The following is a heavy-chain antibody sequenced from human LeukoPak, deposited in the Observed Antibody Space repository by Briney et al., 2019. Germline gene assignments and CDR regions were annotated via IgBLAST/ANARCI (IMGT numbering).Heavy chain of an antibody. CDR3: ARYSGSYHGFDY. D-gene: IGHD1-26*01. J-gene: IGHJ4*02. V-gene: IGHV3-7*04. Sequence: GGSLRLSCAASGFTFSNYWMTWVRQAPGKGLEWVANIKQDGSEKYYVDSVRGRFTISRDNAKNSLDLQMNSLSAEDTAVYYCARYSGSYHGFDYWGQGTLVTVSS. CDR1: GFTFSNYW. CDR2: IKQDGSEK.